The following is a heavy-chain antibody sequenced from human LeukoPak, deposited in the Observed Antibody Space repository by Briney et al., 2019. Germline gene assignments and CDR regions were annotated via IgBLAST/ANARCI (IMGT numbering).Heavy chain of an antibody. CDR2: ISSSGSTI. Sequence: PGGSLRLSCAASGFSFSSYEMNWVRQAPGKGLEWVSYISSSGSTIYYADSVKGRFTISRDNAKNSLYLQMNSLRAEDTAVYYCARSAINYYDGSGYYSYFDYWGQGTLVTVSS. CDR3: ARSAINYYDGSGYYSYFDY. D-gene: IGHD3-22*01. V-gene: IGHV3-48*03. CDR1: GFSFSSYE. J-gene: IGHJ4*02.